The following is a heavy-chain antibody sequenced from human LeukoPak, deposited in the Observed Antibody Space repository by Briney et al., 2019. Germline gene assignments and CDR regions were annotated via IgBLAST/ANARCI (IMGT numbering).Heavy chain of an antibody. CDR1: GYTFTSYG. D-gene: IGHD3-22*01. J-gene: IGHJ4*02. CDR2: ISAYNGNT. Sequence: ASVKVSCKASGYTFTSYGISWVRQAPGQGLEWMGWISAYNGNTNYAQKLQGRVTMTTDTSTSTAYMELRSLRSDDTAVYYCARVDSSGHYLHATLWGQGTLVTVSS. V-gene: IGHV1-18*01. CDR3: ARVDSSGHYLHATL.